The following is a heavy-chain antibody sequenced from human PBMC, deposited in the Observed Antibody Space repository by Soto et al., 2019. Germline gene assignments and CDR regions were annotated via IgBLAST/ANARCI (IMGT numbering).Heavy chain of an antibody. CDR3: AKSYGGNEYYYYGMDV. J-gene: IGHJ6*02. D-gene: IGHD2-15*01. V-gene: IGHV3-23*01. CDR1: GFTFSTYA. CDR2: VSGGGGST. Sequence: SLRLSCAASGFTFSTYALSWVRQAPGKGLEWVSGVSGGGGSTYYADSVKGRFTISRDNSKNTLYLQMNSLRAEDTAVYYCAKSYGGNEYYYYGMDVWGQGTTVTVSS.